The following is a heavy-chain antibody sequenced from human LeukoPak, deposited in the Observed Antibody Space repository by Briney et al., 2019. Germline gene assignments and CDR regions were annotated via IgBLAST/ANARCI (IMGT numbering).Heavy chain of an antibody. CDR2: VSGSGAST. Sequence: GGSLRLSCAASGSTFSTYAMSWVRQAPGKGLEWVSLVSGSGASTYYADSVKGRFTISRDNSKNTLYLQMNSLRAEDTAVYYCAKGGRTILANSYFDYWGQGTLVTVSS. CDR1: GSTFSTYA. D-gene: IGHD2/OR15-2a*01. V-gene: IGHV3-23*01. CDR3: AKGGRTILANSYFDY. J-gene: IGHJ4*02.